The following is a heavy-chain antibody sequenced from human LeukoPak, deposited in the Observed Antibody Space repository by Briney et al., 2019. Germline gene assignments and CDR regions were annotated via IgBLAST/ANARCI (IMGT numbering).Heavy chain of an antibody. CDR1: GFTFHSYS. CDR2: ISTSGAYI. V-gene: IGHV3-21*01. Sequence: GGSLRLSCAASGFTFHSYSMIWVRQAPGKGLEWASSISTSGAYIFYADSVKGRFTISRDNAKNSLYLQRNSLGAEDTAVYYCASGRLEYGDYAIGSGIWGQGTMVTVSS. D-gene: IGHD4-17*01. CDR3: ASGRLEYGDYAIGSGI. J-gene: IGHJ3*02.